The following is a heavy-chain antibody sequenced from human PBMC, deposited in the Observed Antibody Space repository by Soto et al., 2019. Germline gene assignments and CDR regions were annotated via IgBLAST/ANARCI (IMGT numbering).Heavy chain of an antibody. CDR3: ARGELRYSSGWYGIDP. J-gene: IGHJ5*02. V-gene: IGHV1-3*01. D-gene: IGHD6-19*01. CDR2: INAGNGNR. Sequence: QVQFVQSGAEVREPGASVKVSCKASGYTFTDYAVYWVRQAPGQRLEWMGWINAGNGNRRYSQKFQGRVTITRDTSASTGYMELNSLTFEDTAVYYCARGELRYSSGWYGIDPWGQGTLVTVSS. CDR1: GYTFTDYA.